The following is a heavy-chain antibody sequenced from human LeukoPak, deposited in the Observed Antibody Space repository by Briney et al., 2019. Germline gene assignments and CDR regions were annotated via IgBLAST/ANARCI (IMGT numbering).Heavy chain of an antibody. CDR3: ARLFMTPHYYYYGMDV. J-gene: IGHJ6*02. CDR2: IYYSGST. Sequence: PSETLSLTCTVSGGSISSYYWSWIRQPPGKGLEWIGYIYYSGSTNYNPSLKSRVTISVDTSKNQFSLKLSSVTAADTAVYYCARLFMTPHYYYYGMDVWGQGTTVTVSS. D-gene: IGHD2-21*01. CDR1: GGSISSYY. V-gene: IGHV4-59*08.